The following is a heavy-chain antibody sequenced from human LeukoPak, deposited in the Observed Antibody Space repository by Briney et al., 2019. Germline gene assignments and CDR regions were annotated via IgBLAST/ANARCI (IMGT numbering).Heavy chain of an antibody. J-gene: IGHJ3*02. CDR1: GGSISSGDYY. Sequence: PSQTLSLTCTVSGGSISSGDYYWSWIRQPPGRGLEWIGYIYYSGSTYYNPSLKSRVTISVDTSKNQFSLKLSSVTAADTAVYYCARRVTGRGFDIWGQGTMVTVSS. CDR3: ARRVTGRGFDI. CDR2: IYYSGST. V-gene: IGHV4-30-4*01. D-gene: IGHD1-20*01.